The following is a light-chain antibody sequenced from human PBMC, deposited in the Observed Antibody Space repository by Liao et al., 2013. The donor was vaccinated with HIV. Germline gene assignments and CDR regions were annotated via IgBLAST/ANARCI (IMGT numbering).Light chain of an antibody. Sequence: SYELTQPPSVSVSPGQTASITCSGDNLGDKYACWYQQKPGQSPVLVMYQDSKRPSGIPERFSGSNSGNTATLTISGTQAMDEADYYCQAWDSSTATVVFGGGTKLTVL. CDR1: NLGDKY. V-gene: IGLV3-1*01. CDR3: QAWDSSTATVV. CDR2: QDS. J-gene: IGLJ2*01.